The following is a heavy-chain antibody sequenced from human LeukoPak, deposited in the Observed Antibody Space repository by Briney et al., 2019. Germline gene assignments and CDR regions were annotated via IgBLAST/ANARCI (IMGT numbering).Heavy chain of an antibody. V-gene: IGHV3-48*02. J-gene: IGHJ4*02. CDR1: GFTFNSYS. Sequence: GGSLRLSCAASGFTFNSYSMNWVRQAPGKGLEWVSYISSSSSTIYYADSVKGRFTISRDNAKNSLYLQMNSLRDEDTAVYYCARDSAYYYDSSGYYSYWGQGTLVTVSS. CDR2: ISSSSSTI. D-gene: IGHD3-22*01. CDR3: ARDSAYYYDSSGYYSY.